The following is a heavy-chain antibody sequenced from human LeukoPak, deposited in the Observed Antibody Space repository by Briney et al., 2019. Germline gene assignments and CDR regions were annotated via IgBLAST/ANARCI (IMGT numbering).Heavy chain of an antibody. CDR2: ISSSSSYI. D-gene: IGHD5-18*01. V-gene: IGHV3-21*01. Sequence: GASVKVSCKASGGTFSSYSMNWVRQAPGKGLEWVSSISSSSSYIYYADSVKGRFTISRDNAKNSLYLQMNSLRAEDTAVYYCARGIQLWSHFDYWGQGTLVTVSS. CDR3: ARGIQLWSHFDY. J-gene: IGHJ4*02. CDR1: GGTFSSYS.